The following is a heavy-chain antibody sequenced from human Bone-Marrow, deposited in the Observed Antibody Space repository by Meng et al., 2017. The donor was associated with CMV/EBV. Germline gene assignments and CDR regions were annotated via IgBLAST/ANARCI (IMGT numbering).Heavy chain of an antibody. CDR2: IIPILGIA. CDR1: GGTFSSYA. Sequence: SVKVSCKASGGTFSSYAISWVRQAPGQGLEWMGGIIPILGIANYAQKFQGRVTITADKSTSTAYMELSSLRSEDTAVYYCAREAPRSSGFDYWGQGTLVTVSS. J-gene: IGHJ4*02. D-gene: IGHD6-19*01. V-gene: IGHV1-69*10. CDR3: AREAPRSSGFDY.